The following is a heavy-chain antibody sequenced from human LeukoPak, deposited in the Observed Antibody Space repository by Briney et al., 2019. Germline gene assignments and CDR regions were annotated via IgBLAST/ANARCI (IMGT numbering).Heavy chain of an antibody. Sequence: ASVKVSCKASGYTFTSYYMHWVRQAPGQGLEWMGIINPSGGSTSYAQKFQGRVTMTRDTSTSTVYMELSSLRSEDTAVYYCARAVTGTTMKTTNWFDPWGQGTLVTVSS. CDR2: INPSGGST. CDR1: GYTFTSYY. D-gene: IGHD1-7*01. CDR3: ARAVTGTTMKTTNWFDP. V-gene: IGHV1-46*01. J-gene: IGHJ5*02.